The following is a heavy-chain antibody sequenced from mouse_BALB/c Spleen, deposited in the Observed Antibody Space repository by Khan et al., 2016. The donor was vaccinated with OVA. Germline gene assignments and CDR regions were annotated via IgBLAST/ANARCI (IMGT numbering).Heavy chain of an antibody. V-gene: IGHV1-69*02. J-gene: IGHJ3*01. Sequence: QVQLQQPGAELVKPGASVKLSCKASGYTFSSYWMHWVKQRPGQGLEWIGEIDPSDSHTNYNQKFKGKATLNVDTSSSTAYMHLSSLTSEDSAVYYCARSYYYGSSTWFAYWGQGTLVTVSA. CDR2: IDPSDSHT. CDR1: GYTFSSYW. D-gene: IGHD1-1*01. CDR3: ARSYYYGSSTWFAY.